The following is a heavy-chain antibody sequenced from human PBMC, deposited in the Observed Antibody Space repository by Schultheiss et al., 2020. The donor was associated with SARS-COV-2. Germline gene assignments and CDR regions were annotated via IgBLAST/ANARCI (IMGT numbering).Heavy chain of an antibody. CDR3: ARDLTTPNPEGQMG. V-gene: IGHV3-48*01. Sequence: GGSLRLSCAASGFTFSSYGMHWVRQAPGKGLEWVSYISSSGSTIYYADSVKGRFTISRDNSKNTLYLQMNSLRAEDTAVYYCARDLTTPNPEGQMGWGQGTLVTVSS. CDR1: GFTFSSYG. J-gene: IGHJ4*02. D-gene: IGHD4-11*01. CDR2: ISSSGSTI.